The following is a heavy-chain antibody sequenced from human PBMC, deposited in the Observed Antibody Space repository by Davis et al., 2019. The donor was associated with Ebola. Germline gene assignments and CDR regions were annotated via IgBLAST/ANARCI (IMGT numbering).Heavy chain of an antibody. J-gene: IGHJ4*02. D-gene: IGHD1-7*01. Sequence: PGGSLRLSCSASGFTFSSHWMTWVRQAPGKVLEWVADIRPDGTVKNHVDSVRGRFIISRDNARNSLFLQMDSLRVEDTAVYYCARLLGTASTYDYWGQGTLVTVSS. V-gene: IGHV3-7*03. CDR3: ARLLGTASTYDY. CDR2: IRPDGTVK. CDR1: GFTFSSHW.